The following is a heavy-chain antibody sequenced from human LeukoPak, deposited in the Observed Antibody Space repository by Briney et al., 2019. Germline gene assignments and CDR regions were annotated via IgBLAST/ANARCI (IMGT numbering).Heavy chain of an antibody. J-gene: IGHJ4*02. Sequence: GGSLRLSCAASGFTFSSYGMHWVRQAPGKGREWVTFIWYDGSNEYYADSVQGRFTISRDNSKNTLYLQMNSLRAEDTAVYYCARYAGSISAFDYWGQGTLVTVSS. CDR2: IWYDGSNE. V-gene: IGHV3-33*01. D-gene: IGHD4-23*01. CDR1: GFTFSSYG. CDR3: ARYAGSISAFDY.